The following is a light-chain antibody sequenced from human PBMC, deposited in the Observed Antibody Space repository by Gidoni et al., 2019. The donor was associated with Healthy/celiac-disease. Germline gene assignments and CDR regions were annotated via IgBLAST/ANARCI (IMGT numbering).Light chain of an antibody. CDR2: DAS. CDR1: QDISNY. V-gene: IGKV1-33*01. CDR3: QQYDNLPPCT. J-gene: IGKJ2*02. Sequence: DIQMTQSPSSLSASVGDRRTITCQASQDISNYLNWYQQKPGKAPKLLIYDASNLETGVPSRFSGSGSGTDFTFTISSLQPEDIATYYCQQYDNLPPCTFGQGTKLEIK.